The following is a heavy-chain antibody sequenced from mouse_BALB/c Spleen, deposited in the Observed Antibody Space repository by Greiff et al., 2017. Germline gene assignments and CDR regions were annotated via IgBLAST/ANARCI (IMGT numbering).Heavy chain of an antibody. CDR3: ARGPYRYDWFAY. CDR2: ISCYNGAT. CDR1: GYSFTGYY. D-gene: IGHD2-14*01. J-gene: IGHJ3*01. V-gene: IGHV1S34*01. Sequence: LVKTGASVKISCKASGYSFTGYYMHWVKQSHGKSLEWIGYISCYNGATSYNQKFKGKATFTVDTSSSTAYMQFNSLTSEDSAVYYCARGPYRYDWFAYWGQGTLVTVSA.